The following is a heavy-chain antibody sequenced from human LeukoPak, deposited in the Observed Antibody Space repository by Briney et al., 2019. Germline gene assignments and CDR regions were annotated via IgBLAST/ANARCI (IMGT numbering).Heavy chain of an antibody. CDR1: GFTFSSYS. Sequence: GGSLRLSCAASGFTFSSYSMNWVRQAPGKGLEWVSSISSSSSYIYYADSVKGRFTISRDNSKNTLYLQMNSLRAEDTAVYYCAKAGGSGWYITAYYFDYWGQGTLVTVSS. CDR3: AKAGGSGWYITAYYFDY. CDR2: ISSSSSYI. J-gene: IGHJ4*02. V-gene: IGHV3-21*04. D-gene: IGHD6-19*01.